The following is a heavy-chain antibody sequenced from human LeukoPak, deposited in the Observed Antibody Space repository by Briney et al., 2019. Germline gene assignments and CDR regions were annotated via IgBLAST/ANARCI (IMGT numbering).Heavy chain of an antibody. J-gene: IGHJ4*02. D-gene: IGHD3/OR15-3a*01. CDR3: ARAGDFGHPDY. V-gene: IGHV3-53*01. CDR2: IYSGGGT. Sequence: GGSLRLSCAASGFTFSDYYMSWVRQAPGKGLEWVSVIYSGGGTYYADSVKGRFTISRDNSKNTLYPQMNSLRAEDTAVYYCARAGDFGHPDYWGQGTLVTVSS. CDR1: GFTFSDYY.